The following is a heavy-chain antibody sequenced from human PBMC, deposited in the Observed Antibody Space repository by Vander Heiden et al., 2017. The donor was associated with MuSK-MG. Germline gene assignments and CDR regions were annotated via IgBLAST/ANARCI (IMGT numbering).Heavy chain of an antibody. CDR1: GFTFSSYA. CDR3: AKVPRITMIVVVYFDY. J-gene: IGHJ4*02. CDR2: ISGSVGST. V-gene: IGHV3-23*01. D-gene: IGHD3-22*01. Sequence: EVQLLESGGGLVQPGGSLRLSCAASGFTFSSYAMSWVRQAPGKGLEWVSAISGSVGSTYYADSVKGRFTISRDNSKNTLYLQMNSLRAEDTAVYYCAKVPRITMIVVVYFDYWGQGTLVTVSS.